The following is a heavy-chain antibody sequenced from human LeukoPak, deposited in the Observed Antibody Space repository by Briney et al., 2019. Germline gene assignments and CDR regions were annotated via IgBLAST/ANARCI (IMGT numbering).Heavy chain of an antibody. D-gene: IGHD2-15*01. V-gene: IGHV4-34*01. CDR3: ARQSVAGRIY. CDR1: GGSFSGYY. Sequence: PSETLSLTCAVYGGSFSGYYWSWIRQPPGKGLEWIGEINHSGSINYNPSLKSRVTISVDTSKNQFSLKLSSVTAADTAVYYCARQSVAGRIYWGQGTLVTVSS. J-gene: IGHJ4*02. CDR2: INHSGSI.